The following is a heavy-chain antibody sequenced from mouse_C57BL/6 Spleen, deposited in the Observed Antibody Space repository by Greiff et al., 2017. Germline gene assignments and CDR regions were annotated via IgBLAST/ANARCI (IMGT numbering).Heavy chain of an antibody. J-gene: IGHJ4*01. Sequence: EVQRVESGPVLVKPGASVKLSCKASGYTFTDYYMNWVKQSHGKSLEWIGVINPYNGCTSYNQKFKGKATLTVDKSSSTAYRELNSLTSEDSAVYYCARDLDYGSSYGYYAMDYWGQGTSVTVSS. CDR2: INPYNGCT. CDR3: ARDLDYGSSYGYYAMDY. V-gene: IGHV1-19*01. D-gene: IGHD1-1*01. CDR1: GYTFTDYY.